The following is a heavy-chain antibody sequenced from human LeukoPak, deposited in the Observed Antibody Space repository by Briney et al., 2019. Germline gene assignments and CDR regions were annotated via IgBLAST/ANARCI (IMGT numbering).Heavy chain of an antibody. CDR3: ARDRYCSSTSCYFDY. CDR2: ISSSSSYI. CDR1: GFTFSSYS. J-gene: IGHJ4*02. V-gene: IGHV3-21*01. D-gene: IGHD2-2*01. Sequence: GGSLRLSCAASGFTFSSYSMNWVRQAPGKGLEWVSSISSSSSYIYYADSVKGRFTISRDNAKNSLYLQMNTQRAEDTAVYYCARDRYCSSTSCYFDYWGQGTLVTVSS.